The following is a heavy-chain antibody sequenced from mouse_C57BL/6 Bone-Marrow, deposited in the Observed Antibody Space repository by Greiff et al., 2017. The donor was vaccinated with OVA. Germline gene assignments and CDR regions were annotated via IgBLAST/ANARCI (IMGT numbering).Heavy chain of an antibody. CDR2: INPSTGGT. D-gene: IGHD4-1*01. V-gene: IGHV1-42*01. CDR3: ARGGTSPFAY. J-gene: IGHJ3*01. Sequence: EVKLQESGPELVKPGASVKISCKASGYSFTGYYMNWVKQSPEKSLEWIGEINPSTGGTTYNQKFKAKATLTVDKSSSTAYMRLKSLTSEDSAVYSCARGGTSPFAYWGQGTLVTVSA. CDR1: GYSFTGYY.